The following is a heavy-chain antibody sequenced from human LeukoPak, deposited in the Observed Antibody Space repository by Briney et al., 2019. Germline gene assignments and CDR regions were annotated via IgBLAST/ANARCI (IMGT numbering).Heavy chain of an antibody. V-gene: IGHV4-59*01. Sequence: SETLSLTCTVSGGSISSYYWSWIRQPPGKGLEWIGYIYYSGSTNYNPSLKSRVTISVDTSKNQFSLKLSSVTAADTAVYYCAVGGDGYNGSVDYWGQGTLVTVSS. J-gene: IGHJ4*02. D-gene: IGHD5-24*01. CDR2: IYYSGST. CDR3: AVGGDGYNGSVDY. CDR1: GGSISSYY.